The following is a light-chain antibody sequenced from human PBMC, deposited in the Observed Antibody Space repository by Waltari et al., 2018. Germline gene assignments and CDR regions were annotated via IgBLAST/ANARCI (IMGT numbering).Light chain of an antibody. V-gene: IGLV3-21*02. Sequence: SYVLTQPPSVSVAPGHTARISCGGNNIGSRSVHWYQQQPGQAPVVGVDNDDARPPGTPERFSGSNSVSTATLTIGGVEAGDEAAYYCQVWHYSGEDVWVFGGGTKLTVL. CDR2: NDD. CDR1: NIGSRS. CDR3: QVWHYSGEDVWV. J-gene: IGLJ3*02.